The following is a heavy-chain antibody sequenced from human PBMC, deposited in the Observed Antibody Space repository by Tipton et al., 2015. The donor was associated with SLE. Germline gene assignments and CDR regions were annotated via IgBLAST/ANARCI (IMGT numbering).Heavy chain of an antibody. CDR2: VNPNSGGT. V-gene: IGHV1-2*02. CDR1: GYRFTGYY. CDR3: ARVRGGNSYGNSGFDY. D-gene: IGHD5-18*01. J-gene: IGHJ4*02. Sequence: QVQLVQSGAEVRTPGASVKVSCKSSGYRFTGYYIHWVRQAPGQGLEWMGWVNPNSGGTHYAQTFQGRVTMTRDTSIRTVYMEVSRLTSDDTAVYHCARVRGGNSYGNSGFDYWSQETLFTVSS.